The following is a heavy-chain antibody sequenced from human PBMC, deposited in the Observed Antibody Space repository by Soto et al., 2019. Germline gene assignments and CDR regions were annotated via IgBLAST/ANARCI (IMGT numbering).Heavy chain of an antibody. Sequence: QVQLQESGPGLVKPSQTLALTCTVSGVSLTSGTYYLSWIRQHPGKGLEWIGYIFYSGSTDYNPSLKSRVNISVDTSKNQFSLKLNSVTAADTAVYFCATTEDYFDYWGQGTLVTVSS. CDR2: IFYSGST. CDR3: ATTEDYFDY. J-gene: IGHJ4*02. CDR1: GVSLTSGTYY. V-gene: IGHV4-31*03.